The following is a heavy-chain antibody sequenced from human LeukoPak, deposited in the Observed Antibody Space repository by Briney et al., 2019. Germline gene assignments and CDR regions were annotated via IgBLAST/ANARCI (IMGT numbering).Heavy chain of an antibody. CDR3: AKGPYSGYLRGKFDY. Sequence: GGSLTRSCAASAFTSSSNAMSRDPPGPGMGREWFTTISSSGGSTYYADSGKGRFTISRDNSKDTLYLQMNSLRAEDTAVYYCAKGPYSGYLRGKFDYWGQGTLVTVSS. D-gene: IGHD5-12*01. CDR1: AFTSSSNA. J-gene: IGHJ4*02. CDR2: ISSSGGST. V-gene: IGHV3-23*01.